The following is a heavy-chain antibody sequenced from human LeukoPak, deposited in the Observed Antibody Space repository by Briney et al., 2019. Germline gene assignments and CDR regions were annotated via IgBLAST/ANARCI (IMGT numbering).Heavy chain of an antibody. CDR1: GYTFTSYG. CDR3: ARSTVTTFGVDWFDP. CDR2: ISAYNGNT. J-gene: IGHJ5*02. Sequence: ASVKVSCKASGYTFTSYGISWVRQAPGQGLEWMGRISAYNGNTNYAHKFQGRVTMTTDTSTSTAYMELRSLRSEDTAVYYCARSTVTTFGVDWFDPWGQGPLVTVSS. V-gene: IGHV1-18*01. D-gene: IGHD4-17*01.